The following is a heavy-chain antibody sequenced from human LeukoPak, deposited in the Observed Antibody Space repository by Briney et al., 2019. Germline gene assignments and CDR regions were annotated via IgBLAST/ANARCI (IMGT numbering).Heavy chain of an antibody. D-gene: IGHD3-9*01. V-gene: IGHV3-21*01. CDR2: ISSSSSYI. J-gene: IGHJ3*02. Sequence: PGGSLRLSCAASGFTFSSYSMNWVRQAPGKGLEWVSSISSSSSYIYYADSVKGRFTISRDNAKNSLYLQMNSLRAEDTAVYYCARSILTGYYTDAFDIWGQGTMVTVSS. CDR1: GFTFSSYS. CDR3: ARSILTGYYTDAFDI.